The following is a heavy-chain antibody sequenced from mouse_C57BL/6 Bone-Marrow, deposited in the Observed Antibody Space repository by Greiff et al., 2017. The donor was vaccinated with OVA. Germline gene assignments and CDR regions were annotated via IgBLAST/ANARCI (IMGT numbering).Heavy chain of an antibody. CDR2: IWSGGST. V-gene: IGHV2-2*01. Sequence: QVQLQQSGPGLVQPSQSLSITCTVSGFSLTSYGVHWVRQSPGTGLEWLGVIWSGGSTDYNADFISRLSISKDNSKSQVFYKMNSLQADDTAIYYCARMGDGSSFYFDYWGQGTTLTVSS. CDR1: GFSLTSYG. D-gene: IGHD1-1*01. CDR3: ARMGDGSSFYFDY. J-gene: IGHJ2*01.